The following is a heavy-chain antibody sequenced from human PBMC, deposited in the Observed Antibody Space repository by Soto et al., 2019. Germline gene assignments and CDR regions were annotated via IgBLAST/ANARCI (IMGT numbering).Heavy chain of an antibody. CDR2: LYYGGST. CDR3: ASRGSSYGPLDD. D-gene: IGHD5-18*01. Sequence: VQLQESGPGLVRPSETLSLTCSVSGGSISGYYWSWIRQPPGKGLEWIGYLYYGGSTYYNPSLKSRVTISVDTSKSQFSLNLRSVTAADTAVYYCASRGSSYGPLDDWGQGALVTVSS. V-gene: IGHV4-59*08. J-gene: IGHJ4*02. CDR1: GGSISGYY.